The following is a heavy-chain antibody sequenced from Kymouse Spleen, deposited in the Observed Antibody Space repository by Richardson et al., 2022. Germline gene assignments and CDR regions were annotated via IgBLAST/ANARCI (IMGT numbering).Heavy chain of an antibody. Sequence: QVQLVESGGGVVQPGRSLRLSCAASGFTFSSYGMHWVRQAPGKGLEWVAVIWYDGSNKYYADSVKGRFTISRDNSKNTLYLQMNSLRAEDTAVYYCARKIGTTNYYGMDVWGQGTTVTVSS. CDR1: GFTFSSYG. V-gene: IGHV3-33*01. J-gene: IGHJ6*02. CDR3: ARKIGTTNYYGMDV. D-gene: IGHD1-7*01. CDR2: IWYDGSNK.